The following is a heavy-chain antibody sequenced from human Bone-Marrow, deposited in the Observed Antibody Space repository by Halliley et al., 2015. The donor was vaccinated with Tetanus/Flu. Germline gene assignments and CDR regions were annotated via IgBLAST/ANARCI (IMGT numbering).Heavy chain of an antibody. CDR2: IYPGDSDT. D-gene: IGHD5-18*01. Sequence: QLVQSGAEVKKPGESLKISCKGSGYTLTNYWIGWVRQMPGKGLEWMGIIYPGDSDTTYSPSFQGQVTISVDKSVSTAYLQWSSLKASDTAMYYCARSLLGYSYGYYFDYWGQGTLATVSS. CDR1: GYTLTNYW. V-gene: IGHV5-51*01. CDR3: ARSLLGYSYGYYFDY. J-gene: IGHJ4*02.